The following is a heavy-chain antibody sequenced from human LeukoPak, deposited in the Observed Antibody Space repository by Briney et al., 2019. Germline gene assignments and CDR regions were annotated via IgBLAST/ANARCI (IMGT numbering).Heavy chain of an antibody. CDR2: IYYSGST. CDR3: ARSAGGAFDI. V-gene: IGHV4-59*08. CDR1: GGSISSYY. J-gene: IGHJ3*02. Sequence: SETLSLTCTVSGGSISSYYWSWIRQPPGKGLEWIGYIYYSGSTNYNPSLKSRVTISVDTSKNQFSLKLSSVTAADTAVYYCARSAGGAFDIWGQGTMVTVSS.